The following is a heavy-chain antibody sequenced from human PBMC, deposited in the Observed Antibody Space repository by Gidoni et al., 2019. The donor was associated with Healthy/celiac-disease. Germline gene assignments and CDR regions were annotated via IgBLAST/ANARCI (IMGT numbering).Heavy chain of an antibody. Sequence: EVQLLESGGGLVQPGGSLRLSCAASGFTFSSYAISWVRQAPGKGLEWVSAISGSGGSTYYADSVKGRFTISRDNSKNTLYLQMNSLRAEDTAVYYCAKAYSSGWYVFDYWGQGTLVTVSS. J-gene: IGHJ4*02. V-gene: IGHV3-23*01. CDR2: ISGSGGST. CDR1: GFTFSSYA. D-gene: IGHD6-19*01. CDR3: AKAYSSGWYVFDY.